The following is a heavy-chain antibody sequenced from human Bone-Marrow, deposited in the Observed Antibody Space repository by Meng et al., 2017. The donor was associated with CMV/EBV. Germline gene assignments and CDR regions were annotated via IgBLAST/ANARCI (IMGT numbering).Heavy chain of an antibody. J-gene: IGHJ6*02. CDR1: GGSISSYY. Sequence: SETLSLTCTVSGGSISSYYWSWIRQPPGKGLEWIGYIYYSGSTNYNPSLKSRVTISVDTSKNQFSLKLSSVTAADTAVYYCARDYASGWYRGDHYYGMDVWGQGTTVTVPS. V-gene: IGHV4-59*01. CDR2: IYYSGST. CDR3: ARDYASGWYRGDHYYGMDV. D-gene: IGHD6-19*01.